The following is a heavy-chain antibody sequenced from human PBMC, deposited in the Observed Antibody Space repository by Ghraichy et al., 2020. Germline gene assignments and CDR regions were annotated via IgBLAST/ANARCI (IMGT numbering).Heavy chain of an antibody. D-gene: IGHD6-19*01. J-gene: IGHJ6*02. CDR1: GFSLSTSGMC. Sequence: SGPTLVKPTQTLTLTCTFSGFSLSTSGMCVSWIRQPPGKALEWLALIDWDDDKYYTTSLKTRLTISKDTSKNQVVLTMTNMDPVDTATYYCAQIRAVAGISVRYYYYGMDVWGQGTTVTVSS. CDR3: AQIRAVAGISVRYYYYGMDV. CDR2: IDWDDDK. V-gene: IGHV2-70*01.